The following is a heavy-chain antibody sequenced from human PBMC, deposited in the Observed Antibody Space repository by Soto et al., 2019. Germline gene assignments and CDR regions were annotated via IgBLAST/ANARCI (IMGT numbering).Heavy chain of an antibody. D-gene: IGHD2-2*01. CDR3: AKDTYSRSWYF. CDR2: IDKSGGDT. CDR1: GFTFTNYL. Sequence: GGSLRLSCAASGFTFTNYLMTWVRQAPGKGLEWVSSIDKSGGDTYYADPMKGRFTISRDNSKNTLYLQMNGLRAEDTALYYCAKDTYSRSWYFWGQGTLVTVSS. V-gene: IGHV3-23*05. J-gene: IGHJ4*02.